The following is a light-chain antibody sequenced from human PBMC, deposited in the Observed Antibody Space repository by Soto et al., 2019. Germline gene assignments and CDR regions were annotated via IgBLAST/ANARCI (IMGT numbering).Light chain of an antibody. CDR3: QHYNNWPPWT. Sequence: EIVMTQSPATLSVSPGERATLSCRASQSIRSNLAWYQQKPGQAPRLLIYGASTRATGIPARFSGSGCGAEFTLTISSLQCEDFAVYYCQHYNNWPPWTFGQGTKVEIK. CDR2: GAS. J-gene: IGKJ1*01. CDR1: QSIRSN. V-gene: IGKV3-15*01.